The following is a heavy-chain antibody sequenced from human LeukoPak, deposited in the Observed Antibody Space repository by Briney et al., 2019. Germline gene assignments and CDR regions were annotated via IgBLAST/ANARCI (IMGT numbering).Heavy chain of an antibody. J-gene: IGHJ4*02. CDR2: IIPIFGTA. Sequence: ASVKVSCKASGGTFSSYAISWVRQAPGQGLEWMGRIIPIFGTANYAQKFQGRVTITADKSTSMAYMELSSLRSEDTAVYYCARDRFGGEQNWGQGTLVTVSS. CDR3: ARDRFGGEQN. D-gene: IGHD3-16*01. CDR1: GGTFSSYA. V-gene: IGHV1-69*06.